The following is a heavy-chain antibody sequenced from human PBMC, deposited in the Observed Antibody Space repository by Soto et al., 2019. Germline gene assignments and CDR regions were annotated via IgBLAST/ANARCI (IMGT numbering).Heavy chain of an antibody. V-gene: IGHV4-31*03. CDR3: ARGRRFGDHGSGIEY. CDR1: GGSISSGDYY. D-gene: IGHD3-10*01. J-gene: IGHJ4*02. Sequence: QVQLQESGPGLVKPSQTLSVICTVSGGSISSGDYYWSWIRQHPGKGLGGIVYIYYSGSTYYNPSLWSRVTISVDTSKNQFSLQLSSVTAADTAVYFCARGRRFGDHGSGIEYWGQGTLVTVSS. CDR2: IYYSGST.